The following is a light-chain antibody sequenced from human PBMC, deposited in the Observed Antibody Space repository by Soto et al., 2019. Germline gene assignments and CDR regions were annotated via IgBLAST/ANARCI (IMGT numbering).Light chain of an antibody. Sequence: DIQMTQSPSSLSASVGDGVTITCRASQSISTFLNWYQQKPGKAPKLLIYAASTLQSGVPSRFSGSGSGTEFTLTISSLQSEDSAVYYCQQYNNWPPRTFGQGTKVEIK. CDR1: QSISTF. CDR2: AAS. J-gene: IGKJ1*01. CDR3: QQYNNWPPRT. V-gene: IGKV1-39*01.